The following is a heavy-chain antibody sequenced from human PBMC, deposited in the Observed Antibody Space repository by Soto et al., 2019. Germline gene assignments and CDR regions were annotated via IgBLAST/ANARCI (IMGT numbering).Heavy chain of an antibody. V-gene: IGHV4-39*01. D-gene: IGHD6-19*01. CDR3: ARPEWNSGWYGDY. CDR1: GGSISSRSYY. J-gene: IGHJ4*02. CDR2: IYSSGST. Sequence: QLQLQESGPGLVKPSETLSLTCTVSGGSISSRSYYWGWIRQPPGKGREWIGSIYSSGSTYYNPALKSRLTISVDTSKNQFSLKLSSMTAADTAVYYCARPEWNSGWYGDYWGQGTLVTVSS.